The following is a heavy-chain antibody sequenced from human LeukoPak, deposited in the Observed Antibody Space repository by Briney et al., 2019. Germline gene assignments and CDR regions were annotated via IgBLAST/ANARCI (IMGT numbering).Heavy chain of an antibody. Sequence: ASVKVSCKASGYTFTSYDINWVRQATGQGLEWMGWMNPNSGNTGYAQKFQGRVTMTRNTSISTAYMELSSLRSEDTAVYYCARAKIGRCSSTSCRVSYYYYYMDVWGKGTTVTVSS. D-gene: IGHD2-2*01. CDR2: MNPNSGNT. V-gene: IGHV1-8*01. J-gene: IGHJ6*03. CDR1: GYTFTSYD. CDR3: ARAKIGRCSSTSCRVSYYYYYMDV.